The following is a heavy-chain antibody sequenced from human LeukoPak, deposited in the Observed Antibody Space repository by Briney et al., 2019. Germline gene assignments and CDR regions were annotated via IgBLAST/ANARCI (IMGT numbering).Heavy chain of an antibody. CDR3: ARVRGWLQQSNWFDP. D-gene: IGHD5-24*01. V-gene: IGHV4-59*01. Sequence: SETLSLTCTVSGGSISSYYWSWLRQSPGKGLEWIGYITNIGSTNYNPSLKSRVTISGDTFRNQFSLKLSSVTAADTAVYYCARVRGWLQQSNWFDPWGQGTLVTVSS. J-gene: IGHJ5*02. CDR2: ITNIGST. CDR1: GGSISSYY.